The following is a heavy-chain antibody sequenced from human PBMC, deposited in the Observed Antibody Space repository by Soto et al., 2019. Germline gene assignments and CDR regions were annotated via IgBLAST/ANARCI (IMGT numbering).Heavy chain of an antibody. V-gene: IGHV4-59*01. J-gene: IGHJ5*02. CDR3: ARAPPPLLFVESPSGGWFDL. Sequence: SETLSLTCTVSGGSISSYYWSWIRQPPGKGLEWIGYIYYSGSTNYNPSLKSRVTISVDTSKNQFSLKLSSVTAADTAVYYCARAPPPLLFVESPSGGWFDLWGQGTLVTV. CDR2: IYYSGST. D-gene: IGHD3-10*01. CDR1: GGSISSYY.